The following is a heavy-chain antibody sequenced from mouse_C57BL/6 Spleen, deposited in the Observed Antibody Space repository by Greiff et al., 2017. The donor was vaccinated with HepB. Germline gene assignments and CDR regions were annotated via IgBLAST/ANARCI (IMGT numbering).Heavy chain of an antibody. J-gene: IGHJ4*01. Sequence: VQLQQPGTELVKPGASVKLSCKASGYTFTSYWMHWVKQRPGQGLEWIGNINPSNGGTNYNEKFKSKATLTVDKSSSTAYMQLSSLTSEDSAVYYCARRSGTTVVDYYAMDYWGQGTSVTVSS. V-gene: IGHV1-53*01. D-gene: IGHD1-1*01. CDR1: GYTFTSYW. CDR2: INPSNGGT. CDR3: ARRSGTTVVDYYAMDY.